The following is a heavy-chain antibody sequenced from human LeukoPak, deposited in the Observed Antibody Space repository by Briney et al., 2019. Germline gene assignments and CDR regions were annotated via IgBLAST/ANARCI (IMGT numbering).Heavy chain of an antibody. CDR2: TYYRSKWYN. CDR3: AREGDIVVVVAAKGLYAFDI. J-gene: IGHJ3*02. D-gene: IGHD2-15*01. CDR1: GDSVSSNSAA. Sequence: ASQTLSLTCAISGDSVSSNSAAWHWIRQSPSRGLEWLGRTYYRSKWYNDYAVSVKSRITINPDTSKNQFSLQLNSVTPEDTAVYYCAREGDIVVVVAAKGLYAFDIWGQGTMVTVSS. V-gene: IGHV6-1*01.